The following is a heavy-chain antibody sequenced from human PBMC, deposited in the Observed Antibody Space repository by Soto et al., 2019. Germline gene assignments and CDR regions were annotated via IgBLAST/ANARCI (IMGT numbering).Heavy chain of an antibody. V-gene: IGHV3-66*01. Sequence: EVQLVESGGDLVQPGGSLRLSCAASGFTVSSHYMNWVRQAPGKGLEWVSLIQSGGSTFYADSVKGRFTISRDNSKNTLFLQMYRLRVEDTAMYYCSREDVYCSGLSCYVVPMGVWGRGTTVTVS. D-gene: IGHD2-15*01. J-gene: IGHJ6*02. CDR1: GFTVSSHY. CDR3: SREDVYCSGLSCYVVPMGV. CDR2: IQSGGST.